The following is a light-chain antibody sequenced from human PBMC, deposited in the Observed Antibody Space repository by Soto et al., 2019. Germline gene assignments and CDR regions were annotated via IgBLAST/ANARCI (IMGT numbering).Light chain of an antibody. CDR2: DAS. CDR3: QQYGYSPPWT. V-gene: IGKV3-20*01. Sequence: EIVLTQSPDTLSLSPGERATLSCRTSQTVRNNFLAWYQQKPGQAPRLLIYDASSRATGIPDRFSGSGSGTDFTLTISRLEPEDLGVYYCQQYGYSPPWTFGQGTKVDIK. CDR1: QTVRNNF. J-gene: IGKJ1*01.